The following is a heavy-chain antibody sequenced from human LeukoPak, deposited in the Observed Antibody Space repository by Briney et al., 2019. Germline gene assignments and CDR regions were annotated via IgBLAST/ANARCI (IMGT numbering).Heavy chain of an antibody. D-gene: IGHD3-22*01. CDR2: LYSNGNT. Sequence: GGSLRLSCAASGFTVSSKYMSWVRQAPGKGLEWVSTLYSNGNTFYADSVKGRFTISRDNSKNTLSLQMNSLRAEDTAVYYCARDHYDGSAYYSYYEYWGQGTLVTVSS. V-gene: IGHV3-53*01. J-gene: IGHJ4*02. CDR3: ARDHYDGSAYYSYYEY. CDR1: GFTVSSKY.